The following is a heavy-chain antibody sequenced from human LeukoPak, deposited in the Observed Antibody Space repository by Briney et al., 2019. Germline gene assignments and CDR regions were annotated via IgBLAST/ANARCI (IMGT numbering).Heavy chain of an antibody. CDR2: IIPIFGTT. CDR3: ARGDSGYDYGFDN. J-gene: IGHJ4*02. CDR1: GGTSSIHA. V-gene: IGHV1-69*05. D-gene: IGHD5-12*01. Sequence: SVTVSCTASGGTSSIHAISWVRQAPGQGLEWVGGIIPIFGTTNYAQKFQGRVTITTDESTSTGYMELRSLRSDDTAVYYCARGDSGYDYGFDNWGQGTLVTVSS.